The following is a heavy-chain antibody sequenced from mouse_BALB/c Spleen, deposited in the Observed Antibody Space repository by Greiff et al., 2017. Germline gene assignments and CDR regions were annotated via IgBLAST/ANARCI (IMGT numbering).Heavy chain of an antibody. CDR1: GYSITSDYA. J-gene: IGHJ4*01. CDR3: ARRQLGPHYYAMDY. Sequence: VQLKESGPGLVKPSQSLSLTCTVTGYSITSDYAWNWIRQFPGNKLEWMGYISYSGSTSYNPSLKSRISITRDTSKNRFFLQLNSVTTEDTATYYCARRQLGPHYYAMDYWGQGTSVTVSS. V-gene: IGHV3-2*02. D-gene: IGHD3-2*01. CDR2: ISYSGST.